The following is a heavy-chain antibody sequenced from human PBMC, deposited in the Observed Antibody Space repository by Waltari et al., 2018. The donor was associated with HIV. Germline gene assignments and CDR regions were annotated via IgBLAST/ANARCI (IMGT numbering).Heavy chain of an antibody. J-gene: IGHJ3*02. V-gene: IGHV4-39*02. CDR3: ARRVSAEAFEK. Sequence: QLQLQESGPGLMKPSETLSLTCSVSGDSVSRFSYYWGWIRQPPGKRLEWIGSISYNGNTYYNPFLKSRVTMSMDSFNNHFSLRLTSVTAADTAVYFCARRVSAEAFEKWGQGTVVSVS. CDR2: ISYNGNT. CDR1: GDSVSRFSYY.